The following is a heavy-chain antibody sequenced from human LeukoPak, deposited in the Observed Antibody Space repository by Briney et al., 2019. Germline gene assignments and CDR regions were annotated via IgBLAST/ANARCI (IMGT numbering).Heavy chain of an antibody. CDR2: IYPGDSDT. V-gene: IGHV5-51*01. D-gene: IGHD4-23*01. CDR1: GYSFTSYW. Sequence: GESLKISCKGSGYSFTSYWIGWGRQMPGKGLGWMGIIYPGDSDTRYSPSFQGQVTISADKSISTAYLQWSSLRASDTAMYYCARQTTTAVPFDYWGQGTLVTVSS. J-gene: IGHJ4*02. CDR3: ARQTTTAVPFDY.